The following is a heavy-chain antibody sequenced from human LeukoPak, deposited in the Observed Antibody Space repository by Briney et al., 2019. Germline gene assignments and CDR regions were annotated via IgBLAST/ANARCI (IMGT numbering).Heavy chain of an antibody. CDR2: ISGSGGST. D-gene: IGHD3-3*01. CDR1: GFTFSSYA. CDR3: AKGAFGVYYDFWSGYDY. J-gene: IGHJ4*02. Sequence: PGGSLRLSCAASGFTFSSYAMSWVRQAPGKGLEWVSAISGSGGSTYYADSVKGRFTISRDNSKNTLYLQMNSLRAEDTALYYCAKGAFGVYYDFWSGYDYWGQGTLVTVSS. V-gene: IGHV3-23*01.